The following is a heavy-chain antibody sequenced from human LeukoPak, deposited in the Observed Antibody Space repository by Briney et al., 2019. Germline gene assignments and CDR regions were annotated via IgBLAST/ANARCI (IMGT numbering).Heavy chain of an antibody. CDR1: GFTFSSYA. CDR3: ASSVNCSSTSCPRGVLRYFDWPIDY. J-gene: IGHJ4*02. V-gene: IGHV3-30*04. D-gene: IGHD3-9*01. CDR2: ISYDGSNK. Sequence: GRSLRLSCAASGFTFSSYAMHWVRQAPGKGLEWVAVISYDGSNKYYADSAKGRFTISRDNSKNTLYLQMNSLRAEDTAVYYCASSVNCSSTSCPRGVLRYFDWPIDYWGQGTLVTVSS.